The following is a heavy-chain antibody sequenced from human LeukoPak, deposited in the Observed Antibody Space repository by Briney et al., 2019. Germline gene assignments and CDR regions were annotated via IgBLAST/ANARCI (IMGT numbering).Heavy chain of an antibody. CDR2: ISSRGSTI. Sequence: PGGSLRLSCAASGFTFSEYYMSWIRQAPGKGLEWVSYISSRGSTIYYADSGKGRFTISRANAKNSLYLQMKSLRAEATAVYYCARDGGNSGYYYYGMDVWGQGTTVTVSS. D-gene: IGHD4-23*01. J-gene: IGHJ6*02. V-gene: IGHV3-11*01. CDR1: GFTFSEYY. CDR3: ARDGGNSGYYYYGMDV.